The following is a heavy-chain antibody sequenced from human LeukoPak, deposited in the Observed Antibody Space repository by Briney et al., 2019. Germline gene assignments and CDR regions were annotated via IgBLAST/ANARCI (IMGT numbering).Heavy chain of an antibody. CDR2: IYYNGST. Sequence: PSETLSPTCTVSGGSISSYYWSWIRQPPGKGLEGIGYIYYNGSTNYNPSLKSRVIISVDTSKNHFSLKLSSVTAADTAIYYCARFRDAFDIWGQRTMVTVSS. CDR1: GGSISSYY. V-gene: IGHV4-59*01. J-gene: IGHJ3*02. CDR3: ARFRDAFDI.